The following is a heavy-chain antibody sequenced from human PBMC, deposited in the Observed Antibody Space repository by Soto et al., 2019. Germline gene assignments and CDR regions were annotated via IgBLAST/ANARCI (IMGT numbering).Heavy chain of an antibody. CDR2: IDTDGSTT. CDR1: GFTFSSYW. CDR3: ARSAVPIQLYGADV. Sequence: HPGGSLRLSCAASGFTFSSYWMHWVRQAPGKGLVWLSRIDTDGSTTKYADSVKGRFTISRDNAKNTVYLQMSSLRAEDTAVYFCARSAVPIQLYGADVWGQGTTVTVSS. J-gene: IGHJ6*02. V-gene: IGHV3-74*03. D-gene: IGHD2-8*01.